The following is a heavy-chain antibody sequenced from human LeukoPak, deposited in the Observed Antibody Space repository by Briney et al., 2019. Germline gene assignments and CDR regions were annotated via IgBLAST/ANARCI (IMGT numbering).Heavy chain of an antibody. CDR2: IYSGGST. CDR3: AGTIVGKWVIDY. Sequence: GGSLRLSCAASGFTVSRNYMTWVRQAPGKGLEWVSVIYSGGSTYYADSVKGRFTISRDNSKNTLYLQMNSLRAEDTAVYYCAGTIVGKWVIDYWGQGTLVTVSS. D-gene: IGHD3-22*01. CDR1: GFTVSRNY. J-gene: IGHJ4*02. V-gene: IGHV3-53*01.